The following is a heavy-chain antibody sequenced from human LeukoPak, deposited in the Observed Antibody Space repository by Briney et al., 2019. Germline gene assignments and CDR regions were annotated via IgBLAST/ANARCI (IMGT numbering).Heavy chain of an antibody. J-gene: IGHJ5*02. CDR3: ARAIRLGELSP. V-gene: IGHV4-39*07. CDR2: IYYSGST. Sequence: SETLSLTCTVSGGSISSSSYCWGWIRQPPGKGLEWIGSIYYSGSTYYNPSLKSRVTISVDTSKNQFSLKLSSVTAADTAVYYCARAIRLGELSPWGQGTLVTVSS. D-gene: IGHD3-16*02. CDR1: GGSISSSSYC.